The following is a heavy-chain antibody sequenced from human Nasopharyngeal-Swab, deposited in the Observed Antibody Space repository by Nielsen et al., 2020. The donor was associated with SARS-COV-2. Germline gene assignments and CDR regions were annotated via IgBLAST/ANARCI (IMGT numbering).Heavy chain of an antibody. V-gene: IGHV1-69*04. J-gene: IGHJ4*02. CDR3: ARERPGPPMTTVTPYFDY. CDR2: IIPIGGIA. Sequence: WVRQAPGQGLEWMGRIIPIGGIANNAQKFQGRVTITADKSTSTAYMELTSLRSEDTAVYYCARERPGPPMTTVTPYFDYWGQGTLVTVSS. D-gene: IGHD4-11*01.